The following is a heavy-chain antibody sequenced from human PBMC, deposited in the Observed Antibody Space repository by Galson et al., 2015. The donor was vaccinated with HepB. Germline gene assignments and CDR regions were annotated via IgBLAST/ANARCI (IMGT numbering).Heavy chain of an antibody. CDR1: GFSFSDFY. J-gene: IGHJ5*02. V-gene: IGHV3-11*01. Sequence: SLRLSCAVSGFSFSDFYMTWIRQAPGKGLEWISYISRSGTTTYYADSLKGRFTVSRDNVRKSLYLQMNSLRAEDTAVYYCAKAAGWFDPLGQGTLVTVSS. CDR3: AKAAGWFDP. CDR2: ISRSGTTT.